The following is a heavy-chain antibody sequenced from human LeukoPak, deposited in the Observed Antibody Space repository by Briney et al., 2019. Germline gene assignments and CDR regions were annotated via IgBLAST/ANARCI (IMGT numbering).Heavy chain of an antibody. D-gene: IGHD3-10*01. CDR2: MNPNSGNT. CDR1: GGTFTSYA. Sequence: ASVKVSCKDSGGTFTSYAINWVRQAPGQGLEWMGWMNPNSGNTGYAQKFQGRVTMTRNPSISTAYMELSSLRSEDTAVYYCARGSISWFGELSPTNWFDPWGQGTLVTVSS. V-gene: IGHV1-8*02. CDR3: ARGSISWFGELSPTNWFDP. J-gene: IGHJ5*02.